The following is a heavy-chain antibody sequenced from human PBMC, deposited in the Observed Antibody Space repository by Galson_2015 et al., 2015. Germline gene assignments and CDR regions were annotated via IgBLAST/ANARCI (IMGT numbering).Heavy chain of an antibody. D-gene: IGHD3-22*01. CDR3: AKASYDSSGYYYYYYYMDV. CDR2: ISYDGSNK. V-gene: IGHV3-30*18. J-gene: IGHJ6*03. CDR1: GFTFSSYG. Sequence: SLRLSCAASGFTFSSYGMHWVRQAPGKGLEWVAVISYDGSNKYYADSVKGRFTISRDNSKNTLYLQMNSLRAEDTAVYYCAKASYDSSGYYYYYYYMDVWGKGTTVTVSS.